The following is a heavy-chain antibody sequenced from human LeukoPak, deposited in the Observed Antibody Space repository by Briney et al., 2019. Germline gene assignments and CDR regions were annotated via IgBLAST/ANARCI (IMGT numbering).Heavy chain of an antibody. CDR3: ARDVAPSGDFDC. Sequence: GGSLRLSCAASGFTFSSYAMNWVRQAPGKGLEWISSISSSSSHIYYVDSVKSRFTISRDNAKNSLYLQMDSLGAEDTAMYYCARDVAPSGDFDCWGQGTLVTVSS. CDR1: GFTFSSYA. CDR2: ISSSSSHI. J-gene: IGHJ4*02. D-gene: IGHD2-15*01. V-gene: IGHV3-21*01.